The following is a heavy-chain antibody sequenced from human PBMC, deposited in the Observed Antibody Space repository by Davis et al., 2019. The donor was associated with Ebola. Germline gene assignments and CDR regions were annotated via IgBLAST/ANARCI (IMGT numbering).Heavy chain of an antibody. CDR3: AARISMVWGVVYDY. J-gene: IGHJ4*02. Sequence: GGSLRLSCAASGFTFSSYWMSWVRQAPGKGLEWISYISNSGSSVFYADSVKGRFTISRDNAKNSLYLQMSRLRGDDTAVYYCAARISMVWGVVYDYWGQGTLVTVSS. CDR1: GFTFSSYW. CDR2: ISNSGSSV. D-gene: IGHD3-10*01. V-gene: IGHV3-48*04.